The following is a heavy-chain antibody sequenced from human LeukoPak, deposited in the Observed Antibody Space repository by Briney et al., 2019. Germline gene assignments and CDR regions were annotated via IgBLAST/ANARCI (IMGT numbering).Heavy chain of an antibody. D-gene: IGHD3-22*01. J-gene: IGHJ4*02. CDR3: AKESRYYYDSSGYYDY. Sequence: GGSLRLSCAASGFTFSSYAMSWVRQAPGKGLEWVSAISGSGGSTYYADSVKGRFTISRDNSKNTLYLQMNSLRAEDTAAYYCAKESRYYYDSSGYYDYWGQGTLVTVSS. CDR2: ISGSGGST. CDR1: GFTFSSYA. V-gene: IGHV3-23*01.